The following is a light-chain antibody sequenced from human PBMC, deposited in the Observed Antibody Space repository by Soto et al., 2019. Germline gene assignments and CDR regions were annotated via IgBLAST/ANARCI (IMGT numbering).Light chain of an antibody. J-gene: IGKJ5*01. Sequence: EIVLTQSPATLSLSPGERATLSCRASQSVSSYLAWYQQKPGQAPRLLIYDASNRATGIPARFSGSGSGTDFTLTISSLEPEDFAVYYRQHPRITFGQGTRLEIK. CDR2: DAS. CDR1: QSVSSY. V-gene: IGKV3-11*01. CDR3: QHPRIT.